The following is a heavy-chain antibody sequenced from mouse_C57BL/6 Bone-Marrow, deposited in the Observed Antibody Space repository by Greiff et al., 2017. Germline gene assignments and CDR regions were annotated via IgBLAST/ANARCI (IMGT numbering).Heavy chain of an antibody. CDR3: ARLSVITPWFAY. J-gene: IGHJ3*01. D-gene: IGHD1-1*01. CDR2: ISSGGSST. CDR1: GFTFSSYG. Sequence: EVHVVESGGDLVKPGGSLKLSCAASGFTFSSYGMSWVRQTPDKRLEWVATISSGGSSTYYPDSVKGRFTISRDNAKNTLYLQMSSLKSDDTAMYYCARLSVITPWFAYWGQGTLVTVSA. V-gene: IGHV5-6*01.